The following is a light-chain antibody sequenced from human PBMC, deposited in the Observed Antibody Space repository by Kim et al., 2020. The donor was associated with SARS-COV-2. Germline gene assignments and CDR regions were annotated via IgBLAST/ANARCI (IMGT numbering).Light chain of an antibody. J-gene: IGKJ4*01. CDR1: QSLLHSNGYNY. CDR3: MQALQTPLLT. CDR2: LGS. V-gene: IGKV2-28*01. Sequence: DIVMTQSPLSLPVTPGEPASISYRSSQSLLHSNGYNYLDWYLQKPGQSPQLLIYLGSNRASGVPDRFSGSGSGTDFTLKISRVEAEDVGVYYCMQALQTPLLTFGGGTKVDIK.